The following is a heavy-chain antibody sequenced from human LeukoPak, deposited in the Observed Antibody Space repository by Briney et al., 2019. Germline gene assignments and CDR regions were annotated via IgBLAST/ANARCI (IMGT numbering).Heavy chain of an antibody. Sequence: GGSLRLSCAASGFTFSSYAMSWVRQAPGKGLEWVSAISGSGGSTYYADSAKGRFTISRDNSKNTLYLQMNSLRAEDTAVYYCAKRNDYGDYGPYYFDYWGQGTLVTVSS. J-gene: IGHJ4*02. V-gene: IGHV3-23*01. CDR3: AKRNDYGDYGPYYFDY. CDR2: ISGSGGST. D-gene: IGHD4-17*01. CDR1: GFTFSSYA.